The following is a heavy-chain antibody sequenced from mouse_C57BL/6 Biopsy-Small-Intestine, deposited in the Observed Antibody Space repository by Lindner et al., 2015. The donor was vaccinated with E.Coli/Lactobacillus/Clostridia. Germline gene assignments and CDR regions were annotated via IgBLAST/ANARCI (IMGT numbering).Heavy chain of an antibody. CDR1: GGTFSSYA. D-gene: IGHD2-5*01. V-gene: IGHV1-81*01. CDR2: IIPIFGPP. Sequence: SVKVSCKASGGTFSSYAISWVRQAPGHGLEWMGGIIPIFGPPNYAQKFQGRVTITADKSANIAFIELTSLRSEDTAVYYCARDSDYGPFAAFDIWGQGTMVTVSS. J-gene: IGHJ1*01. CDR3: ARDSDYGPFAAFDI.